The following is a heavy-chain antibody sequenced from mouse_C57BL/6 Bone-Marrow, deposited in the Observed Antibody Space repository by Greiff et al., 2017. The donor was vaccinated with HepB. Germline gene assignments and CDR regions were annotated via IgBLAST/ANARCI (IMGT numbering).Heavy chain of an antibody. CDR1: GFNIKDDY. CDR3: TPLSMDY. J-gene: IGHJ4*01. Sequence: VQLQQSGAELVRPGASVKLSCTASGFNIKDDYMHWVKQRPEQGLEWIGWIDPENGDTEYASKFQGKATIPADTSSNTAYRQLSSLTSEDTAVYYCTPLSMDYWGQGTSVTVSS. V-gene: IGHV14-4*01. CDR2: IDPENGDT.